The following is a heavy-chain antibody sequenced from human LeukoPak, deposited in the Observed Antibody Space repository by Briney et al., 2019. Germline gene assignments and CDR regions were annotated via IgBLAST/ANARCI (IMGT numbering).Heavy chain of an antibody. J-gene: IGHJ4*02. CDR2: IYRTGST. CDR1: GFSINNGYF. D-gene: IGHD2-15*01. Sequence: SETLSLTCTVSGFSINNGYFWGWIRQPPGKGLEWIGTIYRTGSTYYNPSLQSRVTISVDTSKNQFSLKLNSVTAADTAMYFCARLRNVVLFDYWGQGTLVTVSS. CDR3: ARLRNVVLFDY. V-gene: IGHV4-38-2*02.